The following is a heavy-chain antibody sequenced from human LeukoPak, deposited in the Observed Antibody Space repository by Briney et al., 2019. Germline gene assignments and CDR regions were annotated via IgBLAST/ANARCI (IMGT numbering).Heavy chain of an antibody. D-gene: IGHD2-15*01. CDR3: TRGSRYCSSGSCYGWFDP. J-gene: IGHJ5*02. CDR1: GGSISSYY. V-gene: IGHV4-59*01. Sequence: SETLSLTCTVSGGSISSYYWSWIRQPPGKGLEWIGYIYYSGSTNYIPSLKSRVTISVDTSKNQFSLKLNSVTAADTAIYYCTRGSRYCSSGSCYGWFDPWGQGTLVTVSS. CDR2: IYYSGST.